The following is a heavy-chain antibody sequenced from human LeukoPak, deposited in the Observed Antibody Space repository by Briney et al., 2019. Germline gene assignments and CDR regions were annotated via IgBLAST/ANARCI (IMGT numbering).Heavy chain of an antibody. J-gene: IGHJ5*02. D-gene: IGHD6-6*01. V-gene: IGHV5-51*01. Sequence: GEALKISWKGFGYSFTSYWIAWVRPVSGKGMDWSGILNPGYSGTIYSRSLQGQVPILPYKSISTAYPECRSLKSSDTAMYYRARLELEYSSSLSWFDPWGQGTLVTVSS. CDR1: GYSFTSYW. CDR2: LNPGYSGT. CDR3: ARLELEYSSSLSWFDP.